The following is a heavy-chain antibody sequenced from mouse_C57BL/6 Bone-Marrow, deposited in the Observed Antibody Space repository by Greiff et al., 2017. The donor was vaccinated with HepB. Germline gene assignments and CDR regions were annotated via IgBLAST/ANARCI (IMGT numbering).Heavy chain of an antibody. CDR3: ARWSYGGSVFAY. Sequence: QVQLQQSGAELARPGASVKLSCKASGYTFTSYGISWVKQRTGQGLEWIGEIYPRSGNTYYNEKFKGKATLTADKSSSTAYMELRSLTSEDSAVYFCARWSYGGSVFAYWGQGTLVTVSA. CDR2: IYPRSGNT. CDR1: GYTFTSYG. J-gene: IGHJ3*01. V-gene: IGHV1-81*01. D-gene: IGHD1-1*01.